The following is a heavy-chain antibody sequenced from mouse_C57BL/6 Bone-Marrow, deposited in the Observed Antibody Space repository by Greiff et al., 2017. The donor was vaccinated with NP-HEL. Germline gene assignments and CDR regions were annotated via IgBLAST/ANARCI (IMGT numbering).Heavy chain of an antibody. CDR3: ARETYYYGSSYDWYFDV. CDR1: GYSFTGYY. J-gene: IGHJ1*03. D-gene: IGHD1-1*01. Sequence: EVQGVESGPELVKPGASVKISCKASGYSFTGYYMHWVKQSSEKSLEWIGEINPSTGGTSYNQKFKGKATLTVDKSSSTAYMQLKSLTSEDSAVYYCARETYYYGSSYDWYFDVWGTGTTVTVSS. V-gene: IGHV1-43*01. CDR2: INPSTGGT.